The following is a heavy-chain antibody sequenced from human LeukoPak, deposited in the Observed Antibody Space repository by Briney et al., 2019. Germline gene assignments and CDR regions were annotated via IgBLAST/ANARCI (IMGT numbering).Heavy chain of an antibody. D-gene: IGHD3-3*01. Sequence: GGSLRLPCAASGFTFSDHYMDWVRQAPGKGLEWVGRTRNKANSYTTEYAASVKGRFTISRDDSKSIAYLQMNSLKTEDTAVYYCTRTGTASYFDFWSGSYYYYYMDVWGKGTTVAVSS. CDR2: TRNKANSYTT. CDR1: GFTFSDHY. CDR3: TRTGTASYFDFWSGSYYYYYMDV. V-gene: IGHV3-72*01. J-gene: IGHJ6*03.